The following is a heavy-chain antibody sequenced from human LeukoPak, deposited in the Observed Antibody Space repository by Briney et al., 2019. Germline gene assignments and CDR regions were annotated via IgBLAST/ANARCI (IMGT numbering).Heavy chain of an antibody. D-gene: IGHD1-26*01. CDR1: GFTFSSYG. CDR3: ATNSGSYFYY. J-gene: IGHJ4*02. Sequence: GGSLRLSCAASGFTFSSYGMHWVRQAPGKGLEWVAVISYDGSNKYYADSVKGRFTISRDNSMNTLYLQMNSLRAEDTAVYYCATNSGSYFYYWGQGTLVTVSS. CDR2: ISYDGSNK. V-gene: IGHV3-30*03.